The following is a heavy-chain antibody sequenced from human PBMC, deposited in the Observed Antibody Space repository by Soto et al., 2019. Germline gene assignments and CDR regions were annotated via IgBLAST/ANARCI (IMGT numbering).Heavy chain of an antibody. V-gene: IGHV3-23*01. J-gene: IGHJ5*02. CDR1: GFTFSSYA. Sequence: GGSLRLSCAASGFTFSSYAMSWVRQAPGKGLEWVSAISGSGGSTYYADSVKGRFTISRDNSKNTLYLQMNSLRAGDTAVYYCAKVPGDYVYVNWFDPWGQGTLVTVSS. CDR2: ISGSGGST. D-gene: IGHD4-17*01. CDR3: AKVPGDYVYVNWFDP.